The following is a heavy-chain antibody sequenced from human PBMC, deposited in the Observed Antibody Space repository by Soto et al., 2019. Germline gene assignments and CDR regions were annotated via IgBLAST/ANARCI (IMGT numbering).Heavy chain of an antibody. Sequence: EVQLVESGGGLVQPGGSLRLSCAASGFTFSSYWMHWVRQAPGKGLVWVSRINSDGNSTSYADSVKGRFTISRDNAKNTLYLQMNSLRAQDTAVYYCAKGGSGIMDVWGQGTTVTVSS. J-gene: IGHJ6*02. V-gene: IGHV3-74*01. CDR2: INSDGNST. D-gene: IGHD3-10*01. CDR1: GFTFSSYW. CDR3: AKGGSGIMDV.